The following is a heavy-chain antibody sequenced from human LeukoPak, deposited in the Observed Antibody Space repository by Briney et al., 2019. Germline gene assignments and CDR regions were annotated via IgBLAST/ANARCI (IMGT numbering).Heavy chain of an antibody. CDR1: GGSISSSSYY. Sequence: SETLSLTCTVSGGSISSSSYYWGWIRQPPGKGLEWIGSIHYSGSTYYNPSLKSRVTISVDTSKNQFSLKLSSVTAADTAVYYCARDRIVVVPAAKGPGFDYWGQGTLVTVSS. J-gene: IGHJ4*02. V-gene: IGHV4-39*02. CDR2: IHYSGST. CDR3: ARDRIVVVPAAKGPGFDY. D-gene: IGHD2-2*01.